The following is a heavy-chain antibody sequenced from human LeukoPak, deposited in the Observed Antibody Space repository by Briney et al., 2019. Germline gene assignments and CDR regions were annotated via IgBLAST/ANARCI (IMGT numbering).Heavy chain of an antibody. CDR3: AREMVVDTAMVTNY. V-gene: IGHV4-39*07. Sequence: SETLSLTCTVSGGSISSSSYYWGWIRQPPGKGLEWIGSIYYSGSTYYNPSLKSRVTISVDTSKNQSSLKLSSVTAADTAVYYCAREMVVDTAMVTNYWGQGTLVTVSS. CDR2: IYYSGST. CDR1: GGSISSSSYY. D-gene: IGHD5-18*01. J-gene: IGHJ4*02.